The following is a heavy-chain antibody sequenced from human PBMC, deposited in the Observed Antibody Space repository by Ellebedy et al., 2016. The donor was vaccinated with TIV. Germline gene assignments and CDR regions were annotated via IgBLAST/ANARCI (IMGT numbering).Heavy chain of an antibody. CDR2: ISYDGNHK. V-gene: IGHV3-30*03. D-gene: IGHD3-3*01. CDR1: GFTIPTYG. J-gene: IGHJ4*02. CDR3: SRASSGYSYWGYDY. Sequence: GESLKISCAVSGFTIPTYGMHCVRQAQGKGLEWVPVISYDGNHKYYADSVKGRLTISRDNSKNTLYLQMKSLRVEDTDVYFCSRASSGYSYWGYDYWGQGTLVTVSS.